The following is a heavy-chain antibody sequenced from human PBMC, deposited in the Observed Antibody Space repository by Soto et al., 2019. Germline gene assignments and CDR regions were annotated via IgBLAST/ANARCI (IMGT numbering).Heavy chain of an antibody. CDR1: GFTFSSYA. CDR3: AKEGGLRYFDWSALDY. Sequence: PGGSLRLSCAASGFTFSSYAMSWVRQAPGRGLEWVSAISGSGGSTHYADSVKGRFTISRDNSKNTLYLQMNSLRAEDTAVYYCAKEGGLRYFDWSALDYWGQGTLVTVSS. V-gene: IGHV3-23*01. CDR2: ISGSGGST. J-gene: IGHJ4*02. D-gene: IGHD3-9*01.